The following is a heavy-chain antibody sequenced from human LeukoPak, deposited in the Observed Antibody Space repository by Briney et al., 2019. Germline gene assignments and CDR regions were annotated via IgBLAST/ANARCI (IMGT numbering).Heavy chain of an antibody. CDR1: GFSLITSGMC. D-gene: IGHD4-17*01. CDR2: IDWDDDK. V-gene: IGHV2-70*01. Sequence: SGPALVKPTQTLTLTCTFSGFSLITSGMCVSWIRQPPGKALEWLALIDWDDDKYYSTSLKTRLAISKDTFKNQVVLTMTNMDPVDTATYYCARISAYGDYYFDYWGQGTLVTVSS. CDR3: ARISAYGDYYFDY. J-gene: IGHJ4*02.